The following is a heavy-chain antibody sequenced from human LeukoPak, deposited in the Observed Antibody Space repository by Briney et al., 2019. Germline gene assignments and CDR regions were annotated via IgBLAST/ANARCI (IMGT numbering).Heavy chain of an antibody. J-gene: IGHJ4*02. CDR3: ARGNSPFDY. D-gene: IGHD2-21*01. CDR1: GGSINNYY. CDR2: ISYSGST. V-gene: IGHV4-59*01. Sequence: SETLSLIFTVSGGSINNYYWSWIRQPPSKGVDWIAYISYSGSTNYNPSLKSQVTISVDTSQNQFSLKLNSVTAADTAVYYCARGNSPFDYWGQGTLVTASS.